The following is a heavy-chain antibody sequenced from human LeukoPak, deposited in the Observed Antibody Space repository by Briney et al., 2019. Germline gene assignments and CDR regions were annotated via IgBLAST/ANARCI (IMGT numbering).Heavy chain of an antibody. CDR1: GFTFSSYA. V-gene: IGHV3-23*01. D-gene: IGHD6-13*01. J-gene: IGHJ4*02. CDR3: ANAAPVRQQLLPFDY. CDR2: ISGSGGST. Sequence: PGGSLRLSCAASGFTFSSYAMSWVRPAPGKGLEWVSAISGSGGSTYYADSVKGRFTISRDNSKNTLYLQMNSLRAEDTAVYYCANAAPVRQQLLPFDYWGQGTLVTVSS.